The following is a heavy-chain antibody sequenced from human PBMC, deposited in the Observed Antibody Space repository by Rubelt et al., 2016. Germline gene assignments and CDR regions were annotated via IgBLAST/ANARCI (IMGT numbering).Heavy chain of an antibody. Sequence: QLQLQESGPGLVKPSETLSLTCTVSGGSISSSSYYWGWIRQPPGKGLEWIGEINHSGSTNYNPSLKSRVTISVDTSKNQFSLKLSSVTAADTAVYYCARGLRWTWIQLWPLLDYWGQGTLVTVSS. J-gene: IGHJ4*02. D-gene: IGHD5-18*01. CDR2: INHSGST. V-gene: IGHV4-39*07. CDR1: GGSISSSSYY. CDR3: ARGLRWTWIQLWPLLDY.